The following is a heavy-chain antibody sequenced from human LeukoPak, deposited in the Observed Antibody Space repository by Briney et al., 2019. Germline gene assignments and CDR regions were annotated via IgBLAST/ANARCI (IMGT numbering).Heavy chain of an antibody. J-gene: IGHJ6*03. V-gene: IGHV3-30*04. D-gene: IGHD2-15*01. CDR2: ISYDGSNK. CDR1: GFTFSSYA. CDR3: ARGALYCSGGSCYFDPYYYYYYMDV. Sequence: GGSLRLSCAASGFTFSSYAMHWVRQAPGKGLEWVAVISYDGSNKYYADSVKGRFTISRDNSKNTLYLQMNSLRAEDTAVYYCARGALYCSGGSCYFDPYYYYYYMDVWGKGTTVTVSS.